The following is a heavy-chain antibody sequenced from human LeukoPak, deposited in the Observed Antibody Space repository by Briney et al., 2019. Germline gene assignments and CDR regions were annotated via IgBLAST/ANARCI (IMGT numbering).Heavy chain of an antibody. D-gene: IGHD3-16*01. Sequence: GGSLRLSCAASGFTFSTYWMHWVRQAPGKGLVWVSRMNGDGSSTTYADSVKGRFTISRDNAKNSLYLQMNSLRAEDTVVYYCATDARKSGGIDYWGQGTLVTVSS. J-gene: IGHJ4*02. V-gene: IGHV3-74*01. CDR1: GFTFSTYW. CDR2: MNGDGSST. CDR3: ATDARKSGGIDY.